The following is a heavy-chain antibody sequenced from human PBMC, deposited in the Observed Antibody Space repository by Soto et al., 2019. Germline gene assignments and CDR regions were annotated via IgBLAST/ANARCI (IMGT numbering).Heavy chain of an antibody. CDR3: ARDMGRDGYHYFDY. Sequence: QVQLVESGGGVVQPGRSLRLSCAASGFTFSSYAMHWVRQAPGKGLEWVAVISYDGSNKYYADSVKGRFTISRDNSKNALYLHMNGLRADETAVYYCARDMGRDGYHYFDYWGQGTLVTVS. D-gene: IGHD5-12*01. J-gene: IGHJ4*02. V-gene: IGHV3-30-3*01. CDR2: ISYDGSNK. CDR1: GFTFSSYA.